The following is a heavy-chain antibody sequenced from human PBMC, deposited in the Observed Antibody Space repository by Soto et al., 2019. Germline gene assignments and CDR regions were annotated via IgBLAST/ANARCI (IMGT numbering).Heavy chain of an antibody. D-gene: IGHD3-22*01. J-gene: IGHJ6*02. CDR2: IIPIFGTA. CDR1: GGTFSSYA. Sequence: QVQLVQSGAEVKKPGSSVKVSCKASGGTFSSYAISWVRQAPGQGLEWMGGIIPIFGTANYAQKFQGRVTITEDESTSTAYMELSSRRSEDTAVYYCAKRGLEEETQDRYYYDSSGYYHTTSYYYYGMDVWGQGTTVTVSS. V-gene: IGHV1-69*01. CDR3: AKRGLEEETQDRYYYDSSGYYHTTSYYYYGMDV.